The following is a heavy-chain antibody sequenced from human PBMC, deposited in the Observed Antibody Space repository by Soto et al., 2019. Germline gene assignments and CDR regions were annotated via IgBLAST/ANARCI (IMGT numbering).Heavy chain of an antibody. CDR1: GYTFTGYY. J-gene: IGHJ4*02. D-gene: IGHD6-6*01. CDR2: INPNSGDT. CDR3: ARSLSTIGGRPDS. Sequence: ASVKVSCKASGYTFTGYYMHWVRQAPGQGLEWMGWINPNSGDTKYAQKFQGRVTMTRDTSTRTAYMEVSRLTSDDTAVYYCARSLSTIGGRPDSWGQGTLVTVPQ. V-gene: IGHV1-2*02.